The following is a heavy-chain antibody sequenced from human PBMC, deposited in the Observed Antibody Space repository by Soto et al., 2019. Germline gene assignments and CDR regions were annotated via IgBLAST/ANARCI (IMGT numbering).Heavy chain of an antibody. V-gene: IGHV4-59*01. CDR3: VRDGTYCSSTSCYAGFFDY. CDR1: GGSISSYY. Sequence: SETLSLTCTVSGGSISSYYWSWIRQPPGKGLEWIGYIYYSGSTNYNPSLKSRVTISVDTSKNQFSLKLSSVTAADTAVYYCVRDGTYCSSTSCYAGFFDYWGQGTLVTVSS. CDR2: IYYSGST. J-gene: IGHJ4*02. D-gene: IGHD2-2*01.